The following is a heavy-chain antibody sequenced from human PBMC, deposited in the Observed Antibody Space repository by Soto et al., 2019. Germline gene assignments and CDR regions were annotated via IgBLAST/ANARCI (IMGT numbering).Heavy chain of an antibody. CDR1: GGTFSSYA. CDR3: ARDRKWLQNRYYFDY. D-gene: IGHD5-12*01. V-gene: IGHV1-69*13. CDR2: IIPIFGTA. J-gene: IGHJ4*02. Sequence: GSSVKVSCKASGGTFSSYAISWVRLAPGQGLEWMGGIIPIFGTANYAQKFQGRVTITADESTSTAYMELSSLRSEDTAVYYCARDRKWLQNRYYFDYWGQGTLVTVSS.